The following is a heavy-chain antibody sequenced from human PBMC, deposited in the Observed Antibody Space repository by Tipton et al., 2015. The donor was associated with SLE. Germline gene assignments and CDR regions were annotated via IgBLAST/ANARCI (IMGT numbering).Heavy chain of an antibody. CDR2: IRYDGSNK. D-gene: IGHD1-26*01. CDR1: GFTFSSYG. Sequence: SGFTFSSYGMHWVRQAPGKGLEWVAFIRYDGSNKYYADSVKGRFTISRDNSKNTLYLQMNSLRAEDTAVYYCAKVAVGAESAFDIWGQGTMVTVSS. V-gene: IGHV3-30*02. J-gene: IGHJ3*02. CDR3: AKVAVGAESAFDI.